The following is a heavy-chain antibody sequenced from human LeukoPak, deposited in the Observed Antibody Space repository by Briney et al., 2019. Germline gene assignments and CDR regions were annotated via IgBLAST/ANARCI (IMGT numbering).Heavy chain of an antibody. CDR1: FTGYY. D-gene: IGHD1-1*01. CDR2: IHPVTGDT. J-gene: IGHJ4*02. CDR3: ASYGSGYNWLIT. Sequence: ASVKVSCTFTGYYMQWVRQAPGQGLEWMGWIHPVTGDTNYAQRFQGRVTMTRDTSSRTTYMELSRLTSGDTALYYCASYGSGYNWLITWGQGTQVTVSS. V-gene: IGHV1-2*02.